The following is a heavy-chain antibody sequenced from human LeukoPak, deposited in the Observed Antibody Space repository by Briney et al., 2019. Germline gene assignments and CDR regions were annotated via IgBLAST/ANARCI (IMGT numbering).Heavy chain of an antibody. D-gene: IGHD6-13*01. CDR3: ARGKERPGYSSHWGYCYYYYYMDV. Sequence: ASAKVSCKASGYTFTGYYMHWVRQAPGQGLEWMGWISAYNGNTNYAQKLQGRVTMTTDTSTSTAYMELRSLRSDDTAVYYCARGKERPGYSSHWGYCYYYYYMDVWGKGTTVTISS. CDR2: ISAYNGNT. J-gene: IGHJ6*03. V-gene: IGHV1-18*04. CDR1: GYTFTGYY.